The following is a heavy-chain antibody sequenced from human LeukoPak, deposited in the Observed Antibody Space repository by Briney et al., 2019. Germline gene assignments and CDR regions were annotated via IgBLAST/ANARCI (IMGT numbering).Heavy chain of an antibody. CDR3: AGARHGDFRWDY. CDR2: IHSADSNT. V-gene: IGHV5-51*01. J-gene: IGHJ4*02. D-gene: IGHD4-17*01. Sequence: GESLKISCKDSGYSFTNYWIGWVRQMPGKGLEWMGIIHSADSNTKYSPSFQGQVTIPVDKSISTAFLQWSGLKASDTAMYYCAGARHGDFRWDYWGQGTLVTVSS. CDR1: GYSFTNYW.